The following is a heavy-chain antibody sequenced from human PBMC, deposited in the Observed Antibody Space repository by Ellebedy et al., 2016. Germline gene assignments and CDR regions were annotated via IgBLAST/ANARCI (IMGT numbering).Heavy chain of an antibody. Sequence: GGSLRLXCATSGFTFSSYSMNWVRRAPGRGLEWLSYIRGSGTTRYYAESVKGRFTISRDNAKNSLFLQMNNLRDEDTAVYYCARDYFDFYSGYYGACGYWGQGALVTVSS. CDR3: ARDYFDFYSGYYGACGY. J-gene: IGHJ4*02. D-gene: IGHD3-3*01. CDR2: IRGSGTTR. CDR1: GFTFSSYS. V-gene: IGHV3-48*02.